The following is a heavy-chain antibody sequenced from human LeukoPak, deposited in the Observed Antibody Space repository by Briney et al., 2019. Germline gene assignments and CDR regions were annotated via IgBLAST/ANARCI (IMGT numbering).Heavy chain of an antibody. CDR1: GGTFSSYA. Sequence: SVKVSCKASGGTFSSYAISWVRQAPGQGLEWMGGIIPIFGTANYAQKFQGRVTITADEFTSTAYMELSSLRSEDTAVYYCASSQRPIHYYYYGMDVWGQGTTVTVSS. CDR3: ASSQRPIHYYYYGMDV. CDR2: IIPIFGTA. D-gene: IGHD5-24*01. J-gene: IGHJ6*02. V-gene: IGHV1-69*13.